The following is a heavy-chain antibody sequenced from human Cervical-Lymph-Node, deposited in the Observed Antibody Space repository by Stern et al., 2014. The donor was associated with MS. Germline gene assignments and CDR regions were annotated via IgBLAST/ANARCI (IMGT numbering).Heavy chain of an antibody. D-gene: IGHD6-19*01. CDR2: IIPITGKV. CDR1: GCTFSRYA. Sequence: VQLEESGAEVKKPGSSVKVSCKASGCTFSRYAISWVRQAHGQGLEWMGGIIPITGKVNYAQKCQDQVKLIADESTSTAYMKLSSLRSEDAAVYCCAISYSGGDNPLHFYGMDVWGQGTTVTVSS. V-gene: IGHV1-69*01. CDR3: AISYSGGDNPLHFYGMDV. J-gene: IGHJ6*02.